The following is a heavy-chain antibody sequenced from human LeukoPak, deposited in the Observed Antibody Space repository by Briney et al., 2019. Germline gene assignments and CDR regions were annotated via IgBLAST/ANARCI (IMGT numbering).Heavy chain of an antibody. Sequence: VASVKVSCKASGYTFTSYAMHWVRQAPGQRLEWMGWINAGNGNTKYSQKFQGRVTITRDTSASTAYMELSSLRSEDTAVYYCARGEESYYAISDYWGQGTLVTVSS. J-gene: IGHJ4*02. CDR1: GYTFTSYA. V-gene: IGHV1-3*01. CDR2: INAGNGNT. CDR3: ARGEESYYAISDY. D-gene: IGHD1-26*01.